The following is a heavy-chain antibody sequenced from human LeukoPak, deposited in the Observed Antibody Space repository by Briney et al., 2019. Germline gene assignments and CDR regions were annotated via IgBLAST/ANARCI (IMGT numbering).Heavy chain of an antibody. Sequence: ASVKVSCKASGYSFSGTGWYLYWLRQAPGQGLECMGWIYPYTGATHYAQKFQGRVAMTRDTSISTAYMELSRLRPDDTAVYYCARDGPAQMVDFDYWGQGTLVTVSS. CDR1: GYSFSGTGWY. CDR3: ARDGPAQMVDFDY. D-gene: IGHD3-10*01. CDR2: IYPYTGAT. V-gene: IGHV1-2*02. J-gene: IGHJ4*02.